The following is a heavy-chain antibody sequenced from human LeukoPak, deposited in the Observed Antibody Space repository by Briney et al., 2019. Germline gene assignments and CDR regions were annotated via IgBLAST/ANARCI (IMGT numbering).Heavy chain of an antibody. V-gene: IGHV3-9*01. D-gene: IGHD3-16*02. CDR2: ISWNSGSI. CDR1: GFTFDDYA. J-gene: IGHJ4*02. Sequence: PGGSLRLTCAASGFTFDDYAMHWVRQAPGKGLEWVSGISWNSGSIGYADSVKGRFTISRDNAKNSLYLQMNSLRAEDTALYYCAKDDTGLGESSSIDYWGQGTLVTVSS. CDR3: AKDDTGLGESSSIDY.